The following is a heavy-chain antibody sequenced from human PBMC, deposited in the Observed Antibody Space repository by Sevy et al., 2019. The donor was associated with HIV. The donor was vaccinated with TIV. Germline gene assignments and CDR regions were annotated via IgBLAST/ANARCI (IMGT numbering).Heavy chain of an antibody. CDR2: TNYSGIT. CDR3: VGPKLTYTNGWHYFDY. Sequence: SDTLSLTCTVSGASISSSGYYWGWIRQPPGKGLEWIASTNYSGITFYNPSLKSRVTISADTSKNQFSLRLSSVTAADSSIYFCVGPKLTYTNGWHYFDYWGQGTVVTVSS. CDR1: GASISSSGYY. D-gene: IGHD6-25*01. V-gene: IGHV4-39*01. J-gene: IGHJ4*02.